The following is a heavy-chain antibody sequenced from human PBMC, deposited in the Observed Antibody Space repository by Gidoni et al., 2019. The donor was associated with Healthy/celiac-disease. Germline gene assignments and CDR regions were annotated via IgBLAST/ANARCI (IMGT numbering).Heavy chain of an antibody. D-gene: IGHD3-16*01. CDR2: INHSGST. CDR3: ARGRGMEDYYYGMDV. Sequence: QVPLQPCGAGLFQPSETLSLPFAVYGLSFRGYFWSWIRQPPGKGLEWIGEINHSGSTNYNPSLKSRGTISVDTSKNQFSLKLSSVTAADTAVYYCARGRGMEDYYYGMDVWGQGTTVTVSS. J-gene: IGHJ6*02. V-gene: IGHV4-34*01. CDR1: GLSFRGYF.